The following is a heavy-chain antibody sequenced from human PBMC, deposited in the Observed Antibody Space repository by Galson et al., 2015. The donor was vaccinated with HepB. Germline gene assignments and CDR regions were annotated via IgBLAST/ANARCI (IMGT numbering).Heavy chain of an antibody. CDR2: IIPDFKTA. D-gene: IGHD5-24*01. J-gene: IGHJ4*02. CDR3: ARDSDPWDDYNSLGYFAH. CDR1: GGTFRNYG. V-gene: IGHV1-69*13. Sequence: SVKVSCKASGGTFRNYGINWVRQAPGQGLEWMGGIIPDFKTANYAQRFQGRVTITADEVTDTVYMELSSLRSEDTAIYYCARDSDPWDDYNSLGYFAHWGQGTLVTVSS.